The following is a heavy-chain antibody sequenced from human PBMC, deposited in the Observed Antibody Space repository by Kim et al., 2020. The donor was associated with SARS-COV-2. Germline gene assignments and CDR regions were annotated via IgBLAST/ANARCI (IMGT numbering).Heavy chain of an antibody. D-gene: IGHD1-26*01. CDR3: AGIRGSGTYSTY. Sequence: TNYADSVKGRFTISRDNAKNTLYPQMNSLRVEDTAVYYCAGIRGSGTYSTYWGQGTLVTVSS. J-gene: IGHJ4*02. V-gene: IGHV3-74*01. CDR2: T.